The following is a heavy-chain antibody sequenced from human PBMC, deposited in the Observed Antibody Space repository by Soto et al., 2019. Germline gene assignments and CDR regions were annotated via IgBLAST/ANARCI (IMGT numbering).Heavy chain of an antibody. D-gene: IGHD2-15*01. Sequence: QVQLQESGPGLVKPSQTLSLTCTVSGGSISRGDYYWSWIRQPPGKGLEWIGYIYYSGSTYYNPSLKSRVTISVDPSKNQFSLKLSSVTAADTAVYYCARDGGNDLGMDVWGQGTTVTVSS. V-gene: IGHV4-30-4*01. CDR1: GGSISRGDYY. J-gene: IGHJ6*02. CDR3: ARDGGNDLGMDV. CDR2: IYYSGST.